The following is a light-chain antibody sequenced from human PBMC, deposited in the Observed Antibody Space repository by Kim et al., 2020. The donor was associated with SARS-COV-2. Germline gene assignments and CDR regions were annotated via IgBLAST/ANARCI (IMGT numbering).Light chain of an antibody. V-gene: IGLV1-44*01. CDR2: SND. CDR3: AAWAVSLSTYV. J-gene: IGLJ1*01. CDR1: SSHIGIYA. Sequence: GQRVTISCSGSSSHIGIYAVEWYRQPPGTAPKLLIYSNDQRPSGVPDRFSASKSGTSASLAISGLQSEDEAEYYCAAWAVSLSTYVFGTGTKVTVL.